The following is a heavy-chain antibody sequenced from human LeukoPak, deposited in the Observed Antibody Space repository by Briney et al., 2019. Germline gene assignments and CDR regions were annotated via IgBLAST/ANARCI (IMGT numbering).Heavy chain of an antibody. J-gene: IGHJ6*03. CDR1: GFTVSSNY. CDR3: AGALLKGAVYYYYYMDV. V-gene: IGHV3-53*01. Sequence: PGGSLRLSCAASGFTVSSNYMSWGRQAPGKGLEWVSVIYSGGSTYYADSVKGRFTISSDNSKNTLYLQMNSLRAEDTAVYSCAGALLKGAVYYYYYMDVWGKGTTVTVSS. CDR2: IYSGGST.